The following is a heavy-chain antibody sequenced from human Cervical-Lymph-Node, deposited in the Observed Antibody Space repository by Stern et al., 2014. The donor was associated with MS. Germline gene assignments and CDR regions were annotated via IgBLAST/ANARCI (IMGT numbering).Heavy chain of an antibody. V-gene: IGHV3-72*01. J-gene: IGHJ5*02. CDR1: GFTFSDSF. D-gene: IGHD3-10*01. Sequence: EVQLLESGGGLVQPGGSLRLSCEASGFTFSDSFMDWVRQAPGKGLEWVGRIRNKGSSYTTQYVASVEGRVTISRDDSKNSVFLQMNSRKTEDTAVYYCAKHADSAGGAWGQGTLVTVSS. CDR2: IRNKGSSYTT. CDR3: AKHADSAGGA.